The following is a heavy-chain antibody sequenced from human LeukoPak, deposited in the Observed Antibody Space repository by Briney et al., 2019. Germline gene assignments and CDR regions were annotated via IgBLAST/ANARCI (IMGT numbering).Heavy chain of an antibody. CDR3: ARYSGPTIAAAGGNWFDP. CDR2: INPNSGGT. D-gene: IGHD6-13*01. CDR1: GYTFTGYY. J-gene: IGHJ5*02. Sequence: ASVKVSCKASGYTFTGYYMHWVRQAPGQGLEWMGWINPNSGGTNYAQKFQGRVTMTRDTSISTAYMELSRLRSDDTAVYYCARYSGPTIAAAGGNWFDPWGKGTLVTFSS. V-gene: IGHV1-2*02.